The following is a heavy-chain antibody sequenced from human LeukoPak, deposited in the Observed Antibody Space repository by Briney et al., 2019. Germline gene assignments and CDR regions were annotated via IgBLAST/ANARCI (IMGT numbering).Heavy chain of an antibody. V-gene: IGHV3-33*01. CDR3: ARFTGGDSSGYYED. Sequence: GGSLRLSCAGSGFTFGGYGMHWFRQTPGKGLEWVAVIAYDGRIANYADSVKGRFTISRDNSKNTVYLQMNSLRAEDTAVYCCARFTGGDSSGYYEDWGQGTLVTVSS. CDR2: IAYDGRIA. J-gene: IGHJ4*02. D-gene: IGHD3-22*01. CDR1: GFTFGGYG.